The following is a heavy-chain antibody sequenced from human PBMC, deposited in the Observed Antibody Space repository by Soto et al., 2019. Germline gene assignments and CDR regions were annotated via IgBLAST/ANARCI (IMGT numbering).Heavy chain of an antibody. CDR1: GYTFTGYY. D-gene: IGHD3-3*01. V-gene: IGHV1-8*02. J-gene: IGHJ3*02. CDR3: ARVGYDLWSGYYDALDI. Sequence: ASVKVSCKASGYTFTGYYMHWVRQAPGQGLEWMGWMNPNTGNTGYAQKFQGRVTMTRDTSMSTAYMELSSLRSEDTALYYCARVGYDLWSGYYDALDIWGQGTMVTVSS. CDR2: MNPNTGNT.